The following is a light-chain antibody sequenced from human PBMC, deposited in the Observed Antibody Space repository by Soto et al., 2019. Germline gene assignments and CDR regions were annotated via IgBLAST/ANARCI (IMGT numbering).Light chain of an antibody. CDR1: SGHSSYG. V-gene: IGLV4-69*01. J-gene: IGLJ3*02. CDR3: QTWGTGIMV. CDR2: LNSDGSH. Sequence: QSVLTQSPSASASLGASVKLTCTLSSGHSSYGIAWHQQQPEKGPRYLMKLNSDGSHVKGDGIPDRFSGSSSGAERYLTISSLQSEDEADYYCQTWGTGIMVFGGGTKVTVL.